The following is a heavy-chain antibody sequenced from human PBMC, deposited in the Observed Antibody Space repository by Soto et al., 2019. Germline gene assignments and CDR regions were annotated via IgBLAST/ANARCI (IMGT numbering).Heavy chain of an antibody. D-gene: IGHD2-15*01. J-gene: IGHJ5*01. CDR2: IIPIFGTR. Sequence: QVQLVQSGAEVKMHGSSVKVSCKASGGTFSNYAITWVRQAPGQGLEWLGRIIPIFGTRDYAQKFQGRVTISADESTTTAYMELSSLRSDDTAVYYCAKDGGREGYFGNWFDSWGQGTLVTVSS. V-gene: IGHV1-69*15. CDR1: GGTFSNYA. CDR3: AKDGGREGYFGNWFDS.